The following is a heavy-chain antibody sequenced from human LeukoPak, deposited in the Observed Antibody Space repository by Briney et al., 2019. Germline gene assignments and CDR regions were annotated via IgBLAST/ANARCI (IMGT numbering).Heavy chain of an antibody. Sequence: SETLSLTCTVSGGSMSPYHWGWIRQPPGKGLEWTGYIYYSGSTNYNPSLKSRVTISVDTSKNQFSLKLSSVTAADTAIYYCARDSPSLSVGATDAFDIWGQGTMVTVSS. CDR2: IYYSGST. J-gene: IGHJ3*02. CDR3: ARDSPSLSVGATDAFDI. V-gene: IGHV4-59*12. D-gene: IGHD1-26*01. CDR1: GGSMSPYH.